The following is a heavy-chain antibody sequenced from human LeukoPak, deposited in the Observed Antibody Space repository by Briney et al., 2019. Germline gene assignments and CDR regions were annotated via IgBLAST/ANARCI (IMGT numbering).Heavy chain of an antibody. D-gene: IGHD5-18*01. CDR3: AREGNPGGNNYGHCPDY. CDR1: GGSIGAYY. CDR2: IYNSGST. V-gene: IGHV4-4*07. Sequence: SETLSLTCTVSGGSIGAYYWSWIRQSAGKGLEWIGRIYNSGSTSYNPSLESRVTISIDTSKNQFSLELSSVTAADTAVYYCAREGNPGGNNYGHCPDYWGQGTLVTVSS. J-gene: IGHJ4*02.